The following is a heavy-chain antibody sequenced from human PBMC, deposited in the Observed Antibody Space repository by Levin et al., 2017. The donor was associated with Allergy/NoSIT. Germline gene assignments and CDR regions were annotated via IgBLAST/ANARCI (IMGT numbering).Heavy chain of an antibody. CDR1: GFTFSSYV. V-gene: IGHV3-23*01. Sequence: GGSLRLSCAASGFTFSSYVMSWVRQAPGKGLEWVSSISGSGGSTYHADSVKGRFTISRDNSKNTLYLQMNSLRAEDTAVYYCAKCDVVAAPYTWFDPWGQGTLVNVS. CDR2: ISGSGGST. J-gene: IGHJ5*02. D-gene: IGHD5-12*01. CDR3: AKCDVVAAPYTWFDP.